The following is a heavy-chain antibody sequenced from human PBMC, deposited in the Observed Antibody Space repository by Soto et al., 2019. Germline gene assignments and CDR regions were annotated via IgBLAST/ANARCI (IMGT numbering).Heavy chain of an antibody. CDR1: GYSFTSYW. Sequence: PGESLRVSCKGFGYSFTSYWIGWVRQMPGKGLEWMGIIYPGDSDTRYSPSFQGQVTISVDKSVRTAYVQWSSLTASDTAMYYCARIQQWLIPPDHWGQGTQVTVSS. CDR3: ARIQQWLIPPDH. D-gene: IGHD6-19*01. CDR2: IYPGDSDT. V-gene: IGHV5-51*01. J-gene: IGHJ4*02.